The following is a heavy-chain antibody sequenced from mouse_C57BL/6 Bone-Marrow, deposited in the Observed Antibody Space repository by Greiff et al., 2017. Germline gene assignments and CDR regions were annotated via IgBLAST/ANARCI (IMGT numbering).Heavy chain of an antibody. J-gene: IGHJ1*03. V-gene: IGHV7-1*01. CDR3: ARDYYGYFDV. CDR2: SRNKANDYTT. Sequence: EVQVVESGGGLVQPGRSLRLSCATSGFTFSDFYMEWVRQAPGKGLEWIAASRNKANDYTTEYSASVKGRFIVSRDTSQSILYLQMNALRAEDTAIYYCARDYYGYFDVWGTGTTVTVSS. CDR1: GFTFSDFY.